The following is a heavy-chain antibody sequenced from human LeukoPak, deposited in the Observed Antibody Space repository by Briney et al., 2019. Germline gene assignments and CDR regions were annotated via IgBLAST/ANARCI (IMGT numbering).Heavy chain of an antibody. J-gene: IGHJ4*02. CDR1: GFTFSNAW. V-gene: IGHV3-15*01. Sequence: PGGSLRLSCAASGFTFSNAWMSWVRQAPGKGLEWFGRIKSKTDGGTTDYAAPVKGRFTISRDDSKNTLYLQMNSLKTEDTAVYYCTTVMTTVTLDYWGQGTLDTVSS. D-gene: IGHD4-17*01. CDR2: IKSKTDGGTT. CDR3: TTVMTTVTLDY.